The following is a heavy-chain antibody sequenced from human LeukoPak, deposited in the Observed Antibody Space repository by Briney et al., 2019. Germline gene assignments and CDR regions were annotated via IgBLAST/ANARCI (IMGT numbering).Heavy chain of an antibody. Sequence: GGSLRLSCAASGFTFSTYYMNWVRQAPGKGLEWVSFITGSSSYIYYTDSVKGRFTISRDNAKNSLFLLMNSLRDEDTAVYYCASGFSSSPYFDYWGQGTLVTVSS. CDR3: ASGFSSSPYFDY. CDR2: ITGSSSYI. CDR1: GFTFSTYY. V-gene: IGHV3-21*01. J-gene: IGHJ4*02. D-gene: IGHD6-6*01.